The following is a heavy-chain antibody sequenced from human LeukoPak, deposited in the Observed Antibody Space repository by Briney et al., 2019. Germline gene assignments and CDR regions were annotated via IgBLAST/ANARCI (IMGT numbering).Heavy chain of an antibody. Sequence: ASVKVSCKASGYIFTGYGISWVRQAPGQGLEWMGWISAYNGNTNYAQKLQGRVTMTTDTSTSTAYMELRSLRSDDTAVYYCARDHGPTYYYDSSGYYSLDYWGQGTLVTVSS. J-gene: IGHJ4*02. D-gene: IGHD3-22*01. CDR3: ARDHGPTYYYDSSGYYSLDY. CDR2: ISAYNGNT. CDR1: GYIFTGYG. V-gene: IGHV1-18*01.